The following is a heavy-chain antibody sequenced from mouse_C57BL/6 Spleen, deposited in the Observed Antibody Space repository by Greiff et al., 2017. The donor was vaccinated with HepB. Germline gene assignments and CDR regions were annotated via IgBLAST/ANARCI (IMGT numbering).Heavy chain of an antibody. CDR1: GYTFTSYW. CDR2: IDPSDSET. CDR3: AREGGNYGYFDD. D-gene: IGHD2-1*01. Sequence: QVQLQQPGAELVRPGSSVKLSCKASGYTFTSYWMHWVKQRPIQGLEWIGNIDPSDSETHYNQKFKDKATLTVDKSSSTAYMQLSSLTSEDSAVYYCAREGGNYGYFDDWGTGTTVTVSA. J-gene: IGHJ1*03. V-gene: IGHV1-52*01.